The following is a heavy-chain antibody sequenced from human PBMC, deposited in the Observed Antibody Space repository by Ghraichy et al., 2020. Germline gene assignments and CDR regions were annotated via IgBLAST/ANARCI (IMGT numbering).Heavy chain of an antibody. Sequence: SQTLSLTCAISGDSVSSNSAAWNWIRQSPSRGLEWLGRTYYGSKWYNDYAVSVKSRITINPDTSKNQFSLQLNSVTPEDTAVYYCAREPIAAALIGAYYFDYWGQGTLVTVSS. V-gene: IGHV6-1*01. CDR1: GDSVSSNSAA. D-gene: IGHD6-13*01. J-gene: IGHJ4*02. CDR2: TYYGSKWYN. CDR3: AREPIAAALIGAYYFDY.